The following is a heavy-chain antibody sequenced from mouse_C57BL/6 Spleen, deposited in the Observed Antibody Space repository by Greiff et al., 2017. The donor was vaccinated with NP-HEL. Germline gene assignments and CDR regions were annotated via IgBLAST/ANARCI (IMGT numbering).Heavy chain of an antibody. CDR3: ARSASNLDY. CDR2: IDPSDSYT. CDR1: GYTFTSYW. D-gene: IGHD2-5*01. V-gene: IGHV1-69*01. Sequence: QVQLQQPGAELVMPGASVKLSCKASGYTFTSYWMHWVKQRPGQGLEWIGEIDPSDSYTNYNQKFKGKSTLTVDKSSSTAYMQLSSLTSEDSAVYYCARSASNLDYWGQGTTLTVSS. J-gene: IGHJ2*01.